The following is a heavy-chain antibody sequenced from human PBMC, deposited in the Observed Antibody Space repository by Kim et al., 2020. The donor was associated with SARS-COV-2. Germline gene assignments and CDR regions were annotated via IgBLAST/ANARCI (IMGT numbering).Heavy chain of an antibody. CDR3: TTEPNGSGWYYYYYGMDV. D-gene: IGHD6-19*01. CDR2: IKSKTDGGTT. CDR1: GFTFSNAW. V-gene: IGHV3-15*01. J-gene: IGHJ6*02. Sequence: GGSLRLSCAASGFTFSNAWMSWVRQAPGKGLEWVGRIKSKTDGGTTDYAAPVKGRFTISRDDSKNTLYLQMNSLKTEDTAVYYCTTEPNGSGWYYYYYGMDVWGQGTTVTVSS.